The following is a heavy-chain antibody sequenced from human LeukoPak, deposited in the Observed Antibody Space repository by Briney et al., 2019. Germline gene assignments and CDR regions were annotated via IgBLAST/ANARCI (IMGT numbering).Heavy chain of an antibody. J-gene: IGHJ4*02. V-gene: IGHV3-23*01. CDR2: ISDSGGNT. CDR3: AKDARRSSGWYFFDH. CDR1: GFTFSNLA. D-gene: IGHD6-19*01. Sequence: GGSLRLSCVASGFTFSNLAMGWLRQAPGKGLEWVSVISDSGGNTYYADSVKGRFTISRDNSRNTLYLQMNSLRVEDTAVYYCAKDARRSSGWYFFDHWGQGTLVTVSS.